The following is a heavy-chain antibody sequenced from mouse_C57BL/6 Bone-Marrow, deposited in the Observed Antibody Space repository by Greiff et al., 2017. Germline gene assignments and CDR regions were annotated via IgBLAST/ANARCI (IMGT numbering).Heavy chain of an antibody. CDR2: ISGGGGNT. CDR3: ARLYGSSFRYFDV. J-gene: IGHJ1*03. CDR1: GFTFSSYT. D-gene: IGHD1-1*01. V-gene: IGHV5-9*01. Sequence: EVHLVESGGGLVKPGGSLKLSCAASGFTFSSYTMSWVRQTPEKRLEWVATISGGGGNTYYPDSVKGRFTISRDNAKNTLYLQMSSLRSEDTALYYCARLYGSSFRYFDVWGTGTTVTVSS.